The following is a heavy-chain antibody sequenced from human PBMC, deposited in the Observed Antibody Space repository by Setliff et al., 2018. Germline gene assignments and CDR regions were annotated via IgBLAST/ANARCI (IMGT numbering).Heavy chain of an antibody. V-gene: IGHV4-31*03. J-gene: IGHJ4*01. CDR2: IHYSGNT. CDR3: ARVQPLRFFFDY. Sequence: PSETLSLTCTVSGGSINSGGYYWTWVRKLPGKGLEWIGYIHYSGNTKYNPPLKSRLTISVDTAMNQFALELRSVTAADTAVYFCARVQPLRFFFDYWGHGAPVTVSS. CDR1: GGSINSGGYY.